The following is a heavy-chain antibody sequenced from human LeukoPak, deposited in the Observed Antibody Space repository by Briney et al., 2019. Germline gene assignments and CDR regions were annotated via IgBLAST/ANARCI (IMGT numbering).Heavy chain of an antibody. J-gene: IGHJ5*02. CDR1: GYTFTSYG. D-gene: IGHD6-6*01. V-gene: IGHV1-18*01. Sequence: ASVKVSCKASGYTFTSYGISWVRQAPGQGLEWVGWISAYNAYTNYTQKLQGRVTMTTDTSTSTAYMELRSLRAEDTAVYYCARERREYSSSSIGVSNWFDPWGQGTLVTVSS. CDR3: ARERREYSSSSIGVSNWFDP. CDR2: ISAYNAYT.